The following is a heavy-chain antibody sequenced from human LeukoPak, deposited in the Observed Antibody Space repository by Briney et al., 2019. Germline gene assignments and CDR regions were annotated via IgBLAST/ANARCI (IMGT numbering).Heavy chain of an antibody. V-gene: IGHV1-2*02. D-gene: IGHD1-7*01. CDR1: GYTFTGYY. J-gene: IGHJ4*02. Sequence: ASVKVSCKASGYTFTGYYMHWVRQAPGQGLEWMGWINPNSGGTNYAQKFQGRVTMTRDTSISTAYMELSRLRSDDTAVYYCARAFITGTTSDYWGQGTLVTVSS. CDR2: INPNSGGT. CDR3: ARAFITGTTSDY.